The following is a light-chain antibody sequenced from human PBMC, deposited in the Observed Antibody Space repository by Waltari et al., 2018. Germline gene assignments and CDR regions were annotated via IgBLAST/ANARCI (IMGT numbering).Light chain of an antibody. J-gene: IGKJ4*01. Sequence: DIKTTQSPSFLSASVGSTLPITCQASQDISNYLNWYQQKPGKAPKPLIYDASNLETGVPSRFSGSGSGTDFTFTISSLEPEDIATYYCQQYDNLHLTFGGGTKVEIK. CDR2: DAS. V-gene: IGKV1-33*01. CDR1: QDISNY. CDR3: QQYDNLHLT.